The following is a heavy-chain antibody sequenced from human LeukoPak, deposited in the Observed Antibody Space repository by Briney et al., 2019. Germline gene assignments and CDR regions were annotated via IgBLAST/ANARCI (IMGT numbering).Heavy chain of an antibody. J-gene: IGHJ4*02. Sequence: PGRSLRLSCAASGFTFSTYGMHWVRQAPGKGLEWVAVLSYDGSNTYYADSVKGRFTISRDNSKNTLYLQMNSLRAEDTAVYYCAKVAGPPWPYYFDYWGQGTLVTVSS. CDR2: LSYDGSNT. D-gene: IGHD6-19*01. CDR3: AKVAGPPWPYYFDY. CDR1: GFTFSTYG. V-gene: IGHV3-30*18.